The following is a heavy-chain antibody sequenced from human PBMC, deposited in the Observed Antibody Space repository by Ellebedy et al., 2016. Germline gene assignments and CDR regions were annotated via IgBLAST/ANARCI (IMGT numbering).Heavy chain of an antibody. CDR2: INPNSGGT. CDR1: GYTFTGYY. J-gene: IGHJ6*02. D-gene: IGHD3-10*02. CDR3: ARISRFGELFNYYGMDV. V-gene: IGHV1-2*02. Sequence: ASVKVSXXASGYTFTGYYMHWVRQAPGQGLEWMGWINPNSGGTKYAQKFQDRVTMTRDTSISTAYMELSRLRSDDTAVYYCARISRFGELFNYYGMDVWGQGTTVTVSS.